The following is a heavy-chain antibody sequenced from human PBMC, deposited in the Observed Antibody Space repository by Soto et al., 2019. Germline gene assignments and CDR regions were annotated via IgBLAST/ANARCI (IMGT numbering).Heavy chain of an antibody. J-gene: IGHJ6*02. CDR1: GYSFTSYW. CDR2: IDPSDSYT. Sequence: PGESLKISCKGSGYSFTSYWIDWVRQMPGKGLEWMGRIDPSDSYTNYSPSFQGHVTISADKSISTAYLQWSSLKASDTAMYYCARTSIFSRGYGNGQGGMDVLRQGTTVTVSS. CDR3: ARTSIFSRGYGNGQGGMDV. V-gene: IGHV5-10-1*01. D-gene: IGHD5-18*01.